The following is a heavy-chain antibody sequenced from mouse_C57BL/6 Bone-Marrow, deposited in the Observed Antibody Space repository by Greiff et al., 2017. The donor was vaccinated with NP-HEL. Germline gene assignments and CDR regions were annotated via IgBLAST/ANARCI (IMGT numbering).Heavy chain of an antibody. V-gene: IGHV1-81*01. J-gene: IGHJ3*01. CDR1: GYTFTSYG. Sequence: QVQLQQSGAELARPGASVKLSCTASGYTFTSYGISWVKQRTGQGLEWIGEIYPRSGNTYYNEKFKGKATLTEDKSSSTAYMQLSSLTSEDAAVYYCAYYGSSPWFADWGQGTLVTVSA. CDR3: AYYGSSPWFAD. D-gene: IGHD1-1*01. CDR2: IYPRSGNT.